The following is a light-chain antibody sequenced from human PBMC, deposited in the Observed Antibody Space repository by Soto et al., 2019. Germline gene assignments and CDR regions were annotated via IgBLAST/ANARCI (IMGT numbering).Light chain of an antibody. CDR1: QSVSSRS. Sequence: EIGLTQSPGTLSLSPGESATLSCRASQSVSSRSLAWYQQKPGQAPRLLIYGASSRATGIPDRFSGSGSGTDFTLAISRLEPEDFAVYYCQQYDNSPFTFGPGTKVDIK. CDR3: QQYDNSPFT. V-gene: IGKV3-20*01. J-gene: IGKJ3*01. CDR2: GAS.